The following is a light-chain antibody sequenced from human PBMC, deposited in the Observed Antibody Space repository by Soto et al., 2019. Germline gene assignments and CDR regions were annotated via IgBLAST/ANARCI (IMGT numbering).Light chain of an antibody. CDR2: DVS. V-gene: IGLV2-14*01. CDR3: SSYTSSSTLGVV. J-gene: IGLJ2*01. CDR1: SSDVGGYNY. Sequence: QSVLTQPASVSGSPGQSITISCTGTSSDVGGYNYVSWYQQHPGKAPKLLIYDVSNRPSGVSNRFSGSKSGNTASLPISGLQAEDEAAYYCSSYTSSSTLGVVFGGGTKLTVL.